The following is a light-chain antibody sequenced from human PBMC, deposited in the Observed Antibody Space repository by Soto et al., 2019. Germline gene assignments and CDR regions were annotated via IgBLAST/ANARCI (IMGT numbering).Light chain of an antibody. CDR1: ISDVGRYNL. Sequence: QSALTQPASVSGSPGQSITISCTGTISDVGRYNLVSWYQQHPDKAPKLIIYEDIERPSGVSHRFSGSTSGNTASLTISGLQTGDGAKYFRCPYAGGAHVVLGGGTKVTVL. CDR2: EDI. V-gene: IGLV2-23*01. CDR3: CPYAGGAHVV. J-gene: IGLJ2*01.